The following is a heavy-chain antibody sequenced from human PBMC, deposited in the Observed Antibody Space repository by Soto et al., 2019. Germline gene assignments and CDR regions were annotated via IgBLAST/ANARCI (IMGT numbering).Heavy chain of an antibody. D-gene: IGHD3-16*01. CDR2: ISYDGSNK. Sequence: ESGGGVVQPGRSLRLSCAASGFTFSSYAMHWVRQAPGKGLEWVAVISYDGSNKYYADSVKGRFTISRDNSKNTLYLQMNSLRAEDTAVYYCARAVRGSGYLDYWGQGTLVTVSS. CDR1: GFTFSSYA. V-gene: IGHV3-30-3*01. J-gene: IGHJ4*02. CDR3: ARAVRGSGYLDY.